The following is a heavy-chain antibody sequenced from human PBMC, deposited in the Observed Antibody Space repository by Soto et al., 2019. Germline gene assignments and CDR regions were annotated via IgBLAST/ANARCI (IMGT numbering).Heavy chain of an antibody. J-gene: IGHJ4*02. D-gene: IGHD2-21*02. V-gene: IGHV1-3*01. CDR2: INAGNGNT. CDR3: ARSIVVVTALDY. Sequence: WKGSVEGFNRYARRWPRQANGKRLEWMGWINAGNGNTKYSQKFQGRVTITRDTSASTAYMELSSLRSEDTAVYYCARSIVVVTALDYWGQGTLVTVSS. CDR1: VEGFNRYA.